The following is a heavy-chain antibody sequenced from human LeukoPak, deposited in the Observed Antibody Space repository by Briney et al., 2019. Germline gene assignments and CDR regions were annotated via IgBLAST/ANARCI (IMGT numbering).Heavy chain of an antibody. CDR2: IYYTGST. D-gene: IGHD3-10*01. CDR1: GGSVSSSSHY. Sequence: PSETLSLTCSVSGGSVSSSSHYWGWIRQPPGKGLEWIGSIYYTGSTYYNPSLKSRVTISIDTSKDQFSLKLSSVTAADTAVYYCARESMVRGEDNWGQGTLVTVSS. V-gene: IGHV4-39*02. CDR3: ARESMVRGEDN. J-gene: IGHJ4*02.